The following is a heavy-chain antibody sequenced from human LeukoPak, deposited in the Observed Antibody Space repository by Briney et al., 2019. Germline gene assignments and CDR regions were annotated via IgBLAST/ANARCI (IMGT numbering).Heavy chain of an antibody. CDR1: GVSISSYY. CDR2: IFYSGST. Sequence: SETLSLTCTVSGVSISSYYWSWLRQPPGKGLEWIGYIFYSGSTNYNPSLESRVTTSADTSKNQFSLTLTSVPAADTAVYYCARSVAAAGTARFDYWGQGTLVTVSS. CDR3: ARSVAAAGTARFDY. D-gene: IGHD6-25*01. V-gene: IGHV4-59*01. J-gene: IGHJ4*02.